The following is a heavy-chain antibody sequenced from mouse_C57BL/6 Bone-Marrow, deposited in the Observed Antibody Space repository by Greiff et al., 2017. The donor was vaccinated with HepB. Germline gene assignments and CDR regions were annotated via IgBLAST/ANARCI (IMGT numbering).Heavy chain of an antibody. CDR2: INPGSGGT. D-gene: IGHD1-1*01. V-gene: IGHV1-54*01. CDR1: GYAFTKYL. CDR3: ARTYYYGSSSSRFDY. J-gene: IGHJ2*01. Sequence: QVQLQQSGAELVRPGTSVKVSCKASGYAFTKYLIEWVKQRPGQGLEWIGVINPGSGGTNYNEKFKGKATLTADKSSSTAYMQLSSLTSEDSAVYFCARTYYYGSSSSRFDYWGQGTTLTVSS.